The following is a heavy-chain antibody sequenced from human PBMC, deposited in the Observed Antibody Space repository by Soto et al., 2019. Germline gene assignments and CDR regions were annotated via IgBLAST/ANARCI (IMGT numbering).Heavy chain of an antibody. V-gene: IGHV4-34*01. J-gene: IGHJ4*02. Sequence: QVQLQQWGAGLLKPSETLSLPCAVYVGSFSVYSGPWIRQPPGTGLEGIGEINHSGSTNYNPSLKSRVTISVDTSKNQFSLKLTSVTAADTAVYYCARDKITGLFDYWGQGTLVTVSS. D-gene: IGHD2-8*02. CDR2: INHSGST. CDR3: ARDKITGLFDY. CDR1: VGSFSVYS.